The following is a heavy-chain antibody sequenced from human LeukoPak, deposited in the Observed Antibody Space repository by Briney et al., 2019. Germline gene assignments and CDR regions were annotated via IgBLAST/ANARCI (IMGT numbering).Heavy chain of an antibody. J-gene: IGHJ6*02. D-gene: IGHD3-3*01. CDR3: AKAYDFWRGYYYYGMDV. CDR2: ISGSGGST. CDR1: GFTFSSYA. V-gene: IGHV3-23*01. Sequence: TGGSLRLSCAASGFTFSSYAMSWVRQAPGKGLEWVSAISGSGGSTYYADSVKGRFTISRDNSKNTLYLQMNSLRAEDTAVYYCAKAYDFWRGYYYYGMDVWGQGTTVTVSS.